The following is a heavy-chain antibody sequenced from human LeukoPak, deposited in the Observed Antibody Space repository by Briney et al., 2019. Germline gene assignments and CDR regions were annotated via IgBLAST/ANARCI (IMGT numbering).Heavy chain of an antibody. CDR3: ARYARRDGYNSPNVFDY. Sequence: SETLSLACAVYGGCFSGYYWSWIRQRPGKGLEWIGYIYYSGSTNYNPSLKSRVTISVDTSKNQFSLKLSSVTAADTAVYYCARYARRDGYNSPNVFDYWGQGTLVTVSS. J-gene: IGHJ4*02. CDR1: GGCFSGYY. V-gene: IGHV4-59*01. D-gene: IGHD5-24*01. CDR2: IYYSGST.